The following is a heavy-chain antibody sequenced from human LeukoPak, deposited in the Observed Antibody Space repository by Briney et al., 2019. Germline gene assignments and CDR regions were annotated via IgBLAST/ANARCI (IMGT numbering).Heavy chain of an antibody. CDR1: GLTFSNAW. CDR3: TTDSRYYYDSSGYLN. D-gene: IGHD3-22*01. Sequence: MPGGSLRLSCAASGLTFSNAWMTWVRQAPGKGLEWVGRIKSKTDGGTIDYAAPVKGRLTLSRDDSENTLYLQMNSLKTEDTAVYSCTTDSRYYYDSSGYLNWGQGTLVTVAS. CDR2: IKSKTDGGTI. V-gene: IGHV3-15*01. J-gene: IGHJ4*02.